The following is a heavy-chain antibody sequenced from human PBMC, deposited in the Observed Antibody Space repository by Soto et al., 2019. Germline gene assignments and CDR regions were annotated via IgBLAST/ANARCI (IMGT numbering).Heavy chain of an antibody. CDR3: ARDRAPGWAYYYGMDV. V-gene: IGHV1-46*03. CDR1: GNTFTRYY. CDR2: INPSSGST. D-gene: IGHD1-26*01. Sequence: GAAVKVSCKASGNTFTRYYMHWVRQAPGQGLEWMGIINPSSGSTSYAQKFQGRVTMTRDTSTSTVYMELSSLRSEDTAVYYCARDRAPGWAYYYGMDVWG. J-gene: IGHJ6*02.